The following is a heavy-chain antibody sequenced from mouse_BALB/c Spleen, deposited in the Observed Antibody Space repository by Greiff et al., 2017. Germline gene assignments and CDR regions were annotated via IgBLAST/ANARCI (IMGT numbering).Heavy chain of an antibody. V-gene: IGHV14-3*02. Sequence: EVQLVESGAELVKPGASVKLSCTASGFNIKDTYMHWVKQRPEQGLEWIGRIDPANGNTKYDPKFQGKATITADTSSNTAYLQLSSLTSEDTAVYYCARERDGYGYFDYWGQGTTLTVSS. CDR1: GFNIKDTY. D-gene: IGHD1-2*01. J-gene: IGHJ2*01. CDR2: IDPANGNT. CDR3: ARERDGYGYFDY.